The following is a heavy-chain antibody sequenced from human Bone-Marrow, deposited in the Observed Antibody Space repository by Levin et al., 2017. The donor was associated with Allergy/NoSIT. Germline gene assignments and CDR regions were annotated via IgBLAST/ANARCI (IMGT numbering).Heavy chain of an antibody. CDR1: GFSLTTRGVG. V-gene: IGHV2-5*02. CDR3: PPSRDVAAVIVDDMYYDY. D-gene: IGHD2-15*01. J-gene: IGHJ4*02. CDR2: IYGDEEI. Sequence: SGPTLVKPTQTLTLTCTFSGFSLTTRGVGVAWIRQPPGKALEWLALIYGDEEIRYNPYLKGRVTITKETAKMEVGLIMANTDPADTGTYFSPPSRDVAAVIVDDMYYDYWGPGPLITVSS.